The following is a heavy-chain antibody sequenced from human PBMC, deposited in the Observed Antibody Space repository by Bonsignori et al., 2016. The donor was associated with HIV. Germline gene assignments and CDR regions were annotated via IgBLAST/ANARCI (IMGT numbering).Heavy chain of an antibody. CDR2: LSWNSDTI. D-gene: IGHD1-1*01. J-gene: IGHJ3*02. Sequence: WICQPPGKGLEWVSGLSWNSDTIAYADSVKGRFTISRDNARNSLYLEMNSLRPEDTALYYCAKDMWQLGLRGDFDIWGQGTMVTVSS. CDR3: AKDMWQLGLRGDFDI. V-gene: IGHV3-9*01.